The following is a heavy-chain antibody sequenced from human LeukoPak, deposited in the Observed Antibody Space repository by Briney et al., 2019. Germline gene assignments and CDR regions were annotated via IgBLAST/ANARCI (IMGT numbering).Heavy chain of an antibody. V-gene: IGHV1-2*02. D-gene: IGHD3-9*01. CDR1: RYTFTGYY. CDR3: AREGKAGYHFDY. J-gene: IGHJ4*02. Sequence: ASVKVSCKASRYTFTGYYMHWVRQAPGQGLEWMGWINPNSGGTNYAQKFQGRVTMTRDTSISTAYMELSRLRSDDTAVYYCAREGKAGYHFDYWGQGTLVTVSS. CDR2: INPNSGGT.